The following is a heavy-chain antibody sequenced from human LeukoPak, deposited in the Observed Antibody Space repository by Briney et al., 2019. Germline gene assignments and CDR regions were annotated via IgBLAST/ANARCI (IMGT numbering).Heavy chain of an antibody. Sequence: SETLSLTCAVYGGSLSGDYWSWIRQPPGKGLEWIGEINHSGSANYNPSLKSRVTISVDTSKNQFSLKLSSVTAAHTAVYYCARDRVYDAFDIWGQGTMVTVSS. J-gene: IGHJ3*02. V-gene: IGHV4-34*01. CDR3: ARDRVYDAFDI. CDR2: INHSGSA. D-gene: IGHD6-6*01. CDR1: GGSLSGDY.